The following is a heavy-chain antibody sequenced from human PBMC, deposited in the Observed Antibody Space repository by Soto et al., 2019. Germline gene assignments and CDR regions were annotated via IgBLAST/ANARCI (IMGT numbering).Heavy chain of an antibody. V-gene: IGHV4-31*03. CDR2: IYNSGST. J-gene: IGHJ4*02. Sequence: SETLSLTCTVPGGSISSTDYYWSWIRQHPGKGLEWIGHIYNSGSTYYNPSLKSRVTISVDTSKNQFSLKLNSVTAADTAVYYCAREPSIWGQGTLVTVSS. CDR1: GGSISSTDYY. CDR3: AREPSI.